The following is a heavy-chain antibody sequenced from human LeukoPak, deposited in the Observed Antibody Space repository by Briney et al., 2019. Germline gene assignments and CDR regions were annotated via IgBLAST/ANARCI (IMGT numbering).Heavy chain of an antibody. D-gene: IGHD3-22*01. V-gene: IGHV1-2*02. CDR3: ARGYYDSTLYYYYMDV. J-gene: IGHJ6*03. CDR1: GYTFTGYY. Sequence: ASVKVSCKASGYTFTGYYMHWVRQAPGQGLEWMGWINPNSGGTNYAQKFQGRVTMTRDTSISTAYMELSRLRSDDTAVYYCARGYYDSTLYYYYMDVWGKGTTVAISS. CDR2: INPNSGGT.